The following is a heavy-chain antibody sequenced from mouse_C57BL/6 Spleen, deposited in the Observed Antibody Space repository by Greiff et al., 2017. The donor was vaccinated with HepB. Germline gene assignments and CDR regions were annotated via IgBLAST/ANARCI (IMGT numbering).Heavy chain of an antibody. V-gene: IGHV1-69*01. CDR1: GYTFTSYW. CDR2: IDPSDSYT. J-gene: IGHJ4*01. Sequence: VQLQQPGAELVMPGASVKLSCKASGYTFTSYWMHWVKQRPGQGLEWIGEIDPSDSYTNYNQKFKGKSTLTVDKSSSTAYMQLSSLTSEDSAVYYCARWDDGGYAMDYWGQGTSVTVSS. CDR3: ARWDDGGYAMDY. D-gene: IGHD4-1*01.